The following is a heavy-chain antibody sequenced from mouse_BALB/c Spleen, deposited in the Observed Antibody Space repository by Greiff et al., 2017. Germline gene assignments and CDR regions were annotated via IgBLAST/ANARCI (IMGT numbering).Heavy chain of an antibody. CDR1: GFAFSSYD. CDR2: ISSGGGST. D-gene: IGHD2-14*01. J-gene: IGHJ2*01. V-gene: IGHV5-12-1*01. Sequence: EVKLQESGGGLVKPGGSLKLSCAASGFAFSSYDMSWVRQTPEKRLEWVAYISSGGGSTYYPDTVKGRFTISRDNAKNTLYLQMSSLKSEDTAMYYCARQRYFSYYFDYWGQGTTLTVSS. CDR3: ARQRYFSYYFDY.